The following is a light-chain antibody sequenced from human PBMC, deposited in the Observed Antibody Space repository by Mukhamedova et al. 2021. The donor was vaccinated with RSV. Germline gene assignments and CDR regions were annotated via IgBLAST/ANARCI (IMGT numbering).Light chain of an antibody. Sequence: LVIYDKDKRPSGVPERYSGSSSGSTASLTITGAQAEDEADYYCNSRDSSASHGLFCGGTKLTVL. CDR2: DKD. J-gene: IGLJ2*01. CDR3: NSRDSSASHGL. V-gene: IGLV3-19*01.